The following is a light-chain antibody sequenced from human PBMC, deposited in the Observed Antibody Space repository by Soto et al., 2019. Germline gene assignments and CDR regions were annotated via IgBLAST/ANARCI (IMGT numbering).Light chain of an antibody. CDR1: SSNIGSNT. CDR2: SNN. Sequence: SVLTQPPSASGTPGQRVTISCSGSSSNIGSNTVNWYQQLPGTAPKPLIYSNNQRPSGVPDRFSGSKSGTSASLAISGLQSEDEADYYCAAWDDSLNGVVFGGGTKVTVL. V-gene: IGLV1-44*01. CDR3: AAWDDSLNGVV. J-gene: IGLJ2*01.